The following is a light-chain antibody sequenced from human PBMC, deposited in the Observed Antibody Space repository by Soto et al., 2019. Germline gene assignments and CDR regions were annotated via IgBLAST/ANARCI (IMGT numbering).Light chain of an antibody. CDR1: QSVDNKF. J-gene: IGKJ1*01. CDR2: AAS. Sequence: EIVLTQSPGTLSLSPGDRATLSCRASQSVDNKFLAWYQHKPGQAPRLLIYAASTRATGIPDRFSGSGSGTDFTLTIIRLEPEDFAVYYCQQYGASLPWSFGHGTKVDIK. CDR3: QQYGASLPWS. V-gene: IGKV3-20*01.